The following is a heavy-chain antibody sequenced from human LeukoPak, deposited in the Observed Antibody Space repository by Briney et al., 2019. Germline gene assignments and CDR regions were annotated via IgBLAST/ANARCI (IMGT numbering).Heavy chain of an antibody. V-gene: IGHV3-33*01. CDR1: GFTFSSYG. CDR2: IWYDGSNK. J-gene: IGHJ6*03. Sequence: GGSLRLSCAASGFTFSSYGMLWVRQGPAKGLEWVAVIWYDGSNKYYADYVKGRFTISRDNSKNTLYLQMNSLRAEDTAVYYCARDTYYYGSGSYFVYYYYMDVWGKGTTVTVSS. D-gene: IGHD3-10*01. CDR3: ARDTYYYGSGSYFVYYYYMDV.